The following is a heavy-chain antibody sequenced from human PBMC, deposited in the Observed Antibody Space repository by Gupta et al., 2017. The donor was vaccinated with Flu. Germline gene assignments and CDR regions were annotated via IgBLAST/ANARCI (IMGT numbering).Heavy chain of an antibody. CDR3: AKDGPWTASCPYYCYYMDV. D-gene: IGHD2-2*01. V-gene: IGHV3-30*18. CDR1: GFTFSSSG. J-gene: IGHJ6*03. Sequence: QMQLVESGGGVVQFGTSLSLSCAASGFTFSSSGMRWVRQAPDKGLEWVADIASDGSHKDYADSVRGRFTISRDNSKNTLSLEMDSLRVEDTAVYYCAKDGPWTASCPYYCYYMDVWGKGTTVTVSS. CDR2: IASDGSHK.